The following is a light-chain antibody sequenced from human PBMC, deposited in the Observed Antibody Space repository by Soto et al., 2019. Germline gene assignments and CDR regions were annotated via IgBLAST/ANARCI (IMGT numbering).Light chain of an antibody. CDR1: SSDVGSNNL. J-gene: IGLJ3*02. CDR2: EGS. V-gene: IGLV2-23*01. CDR3: CSSATGTSLV. Sequence: QSALTQPASVSGSPGQSITISCTGSSSDVGSNNLVSWYQQLPGKAPKLIIYEGSERPSGVSHRFSGSKSGDTASLTISGRQYADEDDYYCCSSATGTSLVFGGGTKVTVL.